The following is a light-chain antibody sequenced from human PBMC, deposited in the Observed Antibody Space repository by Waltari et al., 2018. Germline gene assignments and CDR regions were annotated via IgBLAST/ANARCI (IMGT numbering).Light chain of an antibody. CDR1: QGIRTY. V-gene: IGKV1-39*01. CDR2: DAS. CDR3: QQSYSTPLT. Sequence: IQMTQSPSSLSASVRDRVTITRRASQGIRTYLNWYQQKPGKAPELLMYDASSLQSGVPSRFSGSGYGTDFTLIISSLQPEDFATYYCQQSYSTPLTFGGGTKVEIK. J-gene: IGKJ4*01.